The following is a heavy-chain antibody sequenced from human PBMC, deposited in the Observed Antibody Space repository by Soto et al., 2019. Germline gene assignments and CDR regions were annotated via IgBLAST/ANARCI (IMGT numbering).Heavy chain of an antibody. CDR2: IIPIFGTA. D-gene: IGHD3-10*01. Sequence: SVKVSCKASGGAFSSYAISWVRQAPGQGLEWMGGIIPIFGTANYAQKFQGRVTITADESTSTAYMELSSLRSEDTAVYYCARAGATEGAFDIWGQGTMVTVSS. V-gene: IGHV1-69*13. J-gene: IGHJ3*02. CDR1: GGAFSSYA. CDR3: ARAGATEGAFDI.